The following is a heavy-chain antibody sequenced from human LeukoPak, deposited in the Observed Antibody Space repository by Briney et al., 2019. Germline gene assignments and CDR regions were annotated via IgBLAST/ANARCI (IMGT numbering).Heavy chain of an antibody. V-gene: IGHV3-11*01. CDR3: ARDRLGDYDHSGYYDK. CDR2: ICDSGRTI. D-gene: IGHD3-22*01. CDR1: GFTFSDYY. Sequence: GSLRLSCAASGFTFSDYYMSWIRQAPGKGLEWISYICDSGRTIYYADSVKGRFTISRDNAKNSVYLQMNNLGAEDTAVYYCARDRLGDYDHSGYYDKWGQGTLVTVSS. J-gene: IGHJ4*02.